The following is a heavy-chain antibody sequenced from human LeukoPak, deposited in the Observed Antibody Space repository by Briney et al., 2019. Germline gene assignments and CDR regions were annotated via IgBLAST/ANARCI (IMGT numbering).Heavy chain of an antibody. V-gene: IGHV1-58*01. CDR1: GFTFTTSA. J-gene: IGHJ3*02. CDR2: IVVGSGNT. CDR3: AAGGYYDMLTGTGAFDI. D-gene: IGHD3-9*01. Sequence: SVKVSCKASGFTFTTSAVQWVRQARGQRLEWIGWIVVGSGNTNYAQKFQERVTITRDMSTSTAYMELSSLRSEGTAVYYCAAGGYYDMLTGTGAFDIWGQETMVTVSS.